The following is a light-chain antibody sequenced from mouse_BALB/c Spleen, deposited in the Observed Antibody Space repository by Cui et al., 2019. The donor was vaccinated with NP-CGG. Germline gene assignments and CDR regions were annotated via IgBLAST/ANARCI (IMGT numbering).Light chain of an antibody. V-gene: IGLV1*01. J-gene: IGLJ1*01. CDR1: TGAVTTNNY. CDR3: ALWYSNHWV. Sequence: QAVVNQDSALTTSPGETVTLTCRSSTGAVTTNNYANWVQEKPDHLFTGLIGGTNNRAPGVPARFSGSLIGDKAALTITGAQTEDEAIYFCALWYSNHWVFGGGTKLTVL. CDR2: GTN.